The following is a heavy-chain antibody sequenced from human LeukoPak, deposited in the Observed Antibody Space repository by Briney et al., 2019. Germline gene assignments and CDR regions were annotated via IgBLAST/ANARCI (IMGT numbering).Heavy chain of an antibody. CDR2: IYYSWST. V-gene: IGHV4-39*01. CDR3: ARHQCSGTRCYNFYFYGMDV. J-gene: IGHJ6*02. D-gene: IGHD2-2*02. CDR1: GGSMSGRSYY. Sequence: SETLSLTCSVSGGSMSGRSYYWGWIRQPPGKGLEWIGTIYYSWSTHYNPSLKSRVTISVDTSKNQFSLKLSSVTAADTAVYYCARHQCSGTRCYNFYFYGMDVWGQGTTVTVSS.